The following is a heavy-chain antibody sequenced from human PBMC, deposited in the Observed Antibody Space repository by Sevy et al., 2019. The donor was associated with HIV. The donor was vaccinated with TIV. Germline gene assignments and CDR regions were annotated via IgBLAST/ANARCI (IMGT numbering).Heavy chain of an antibody. J-gene: IGHJ4*02. D-gene: IGHD6-13*01. Sequence: GGSLRLSCAASGFTFSDHYMEWVRQAPGKGLEWVGRTRNKADGHTTEYAASVKGRFTISRDDSENSLYLQMKSLKTEDTAVYYCSTHAGIAAAGRVFDYWGQGALVTVSS. CDR3: STHAGIAAAGRVFDY. V-gene: IGHV3-72*01. CDR2: TRNKADGHTT. CDR1: GFTFSDHY.